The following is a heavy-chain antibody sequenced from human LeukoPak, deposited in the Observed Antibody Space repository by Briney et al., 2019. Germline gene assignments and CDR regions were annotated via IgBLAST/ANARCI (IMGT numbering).Heavy chain of an antibody. V-gene: IGHV3-7*01. CDR1: GFTFSSFW. D-gene: IGHD3-22*01. J-gene: IGHJ5*02. CDR2: IKEDESEK. CDR3: ARDSRVYYDSSSRWFDP. Sequence: GGSLRLSCAASGFTFSSFWMSWVRQAPGKGLEWVANIKEDESEKYYVDSVKGRFTISGDNAKNSLYLQMNSLRAEDTAVYYCARDSRVYYDSSSRWFDPWGQGTLVTVSS.